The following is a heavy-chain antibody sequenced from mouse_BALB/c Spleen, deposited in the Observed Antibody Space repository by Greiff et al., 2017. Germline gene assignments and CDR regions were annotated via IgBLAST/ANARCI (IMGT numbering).Heavy chain of an antibody. CDR2: INPRSGYT. Sequence: VQLQQSGAELARPGASVKMSCKASGYTFTSYTMHWVKQRPGQGLEWIGYINPRSGYTNYNQKFKDKATLTADKSSNTAYMQLSSLTSEDSAVYYCARYYDADEAMDYWGQGTSVTVSA. CDR1: GYTFTSYT. V-gene: IGHV1-4*01. CDR3: ARYYDADEAMDY. D-gene: IGHD2-4*01. J-gene: IGHJ4*01.